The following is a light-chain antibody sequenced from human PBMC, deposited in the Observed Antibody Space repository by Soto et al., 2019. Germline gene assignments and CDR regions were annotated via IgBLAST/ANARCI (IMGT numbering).Light chain of an antibody. Sequence: QSALTQPRSVSGSPGQSVTISCTGTSSDVGGYNHVSWYQQHPGKAPKLMIYDVNKRPSGVPDRFSGSKSGNTASLTISGLQAEDEADYYCCSYAGSYTLVFGTGTKLTVL. CDR2: DVN. V-gene: IGLV2-11*01. CDR1: SSDVGGYNH. CDR3: CSYAGSYTLV. J-gene: IGLJ1*01.